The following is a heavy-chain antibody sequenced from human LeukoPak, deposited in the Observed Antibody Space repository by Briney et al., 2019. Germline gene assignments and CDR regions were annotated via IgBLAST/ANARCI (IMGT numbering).Heavy chain of an antibody. CDR2: INPNSGGT. D-gene: IGHD6-6*01. CDR1: AYTFTGSY. CDR3: FGASRIPARPQY. Sequence: ASVTDSCKAPAYTFTGSYMHWVRQAPEQGLEWMGWINPNSGGTNYAKKFQGRVTMTRGTSISTAYMELSRLRSDDTAVYYLFGASRIPARPQYRGQGALVTVSS. J-gene: IGHJ4*02. V-gene: IGHV1-2*02.